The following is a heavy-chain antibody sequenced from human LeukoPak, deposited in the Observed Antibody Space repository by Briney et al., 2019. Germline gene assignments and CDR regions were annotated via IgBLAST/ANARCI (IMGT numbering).Heavy chain of an antibody. J-gene: IGHJ5*02. V-gene: IGHV1-46*01. CDR2: INPSGGST. Sequence: GASVTVSCTASGYTFTIYYMHWVRQAPGQGLEWMGIINPSGGSTSYAQKFQGRVTMNRDMSTSTVYMELSSLRSEDTAVYYCASMPITYCSGGSCYSTWFDPWGQGTLVTVSS. CDR3: ASMPITYCSGGSCYSTWFDP. CDR1: GYTFTIYY. D-gene: IGHD2-15*01.